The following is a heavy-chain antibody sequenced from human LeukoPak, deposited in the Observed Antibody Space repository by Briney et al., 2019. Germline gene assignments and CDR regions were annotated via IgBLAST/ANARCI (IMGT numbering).Heavy chain of an antibody. CDR3: AREEDGYNKY. J-gene: IGHJ4*02. V-gene: IGHV3-64*01. D-gene: IGHD5-24*01. Sequence: GGSLRLSCAASGFTFSDYAMHWVRQAPGKELEYVSAISSNGGSTYYANSVKGRFTISRDNSKNTLYLQMGSLRAEDMAVYYCAREEDGYNKYWGQGTLVTVSS. CDR2: ISSNGGST. CDR1: GFTFSDYA.